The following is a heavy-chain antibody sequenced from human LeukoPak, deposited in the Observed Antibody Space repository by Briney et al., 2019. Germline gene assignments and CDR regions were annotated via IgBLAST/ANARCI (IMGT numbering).Heavy chain of an antibody. CDR3: AKDPFAVQIQPYGMDV. J-gene: IGHJ6*02. Sequence: GGSLRLSCAASGFTFSNYGMHWVRQAPGKGLEWVAVISNDGTNEYHVDSVNGRFTISRDNSKNTLYLQMNSLRADDTAVYYCAKDPFAVQIQPYGMDVWGQGTTVTVSS. CDR1: GFTFSNYG. CDR2: ISNDGTNE. D-gene: IGHD2/OR15-2a*01. V-gene: IGHV3-30*18.